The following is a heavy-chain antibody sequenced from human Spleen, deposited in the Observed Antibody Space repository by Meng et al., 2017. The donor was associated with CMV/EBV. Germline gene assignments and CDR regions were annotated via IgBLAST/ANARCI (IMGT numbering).Heavy chain of an antibody. D-gene: IGHD4-11*01. CDR3: ARAYDYSNYFDY. V-gene: IGHV4-34*01. Sequence: GSLRLSCEASGFSLSSYEMNWVRQAPGKGLEWIGEINHSGSTNYNPSLKSRVTISVDTSKNQFSLKLSSVTAADTAVYYCARAYDYSNYFDYWGQGTLVTVSS. CDR1: GFSLSSYE. CDR2: INHSGST. J-gene: IGHJ4*02.